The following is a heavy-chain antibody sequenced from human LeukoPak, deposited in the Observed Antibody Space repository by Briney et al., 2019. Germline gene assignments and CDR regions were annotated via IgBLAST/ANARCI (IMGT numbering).Heavy chain of an antibody. V-gene: IGHV1-2*02. CDR3: ASIREIMITFGGVIAPHAFDI. CDR1: GYTFTGYY. CDR2: INPNSGGT. Sequence: ASVKVSCKASGYTFTGYYMHWVRQAPGQGLEWMGWINPNSGGTNYAQKFQGRVTMTRDTSISTAYMELSRLRSEDTAVYYCASIREIMITFGGVIAPHAFDIWGQGTMVTVSS. D-gene: IGHD3-16*02. J-gene: IGHJ3*02.